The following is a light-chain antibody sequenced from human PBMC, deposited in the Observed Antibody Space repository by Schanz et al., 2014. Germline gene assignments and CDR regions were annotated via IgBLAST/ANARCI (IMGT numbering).Light chain of an antibody. Sequence: QSALTQPRSVSGSPGQSVTISCTGTSSYVGGYNYVSWYQQHPGKAPKLIIYEISKRPSGVPDRFSGSKSGNTASLTVSGLQAEDEADYYCSSYGGSNFVVFGGGTKLTVL. V-gene: IGLV2-11*01. CDR1: SSYVGGYNY. CDR2: EIS. CDR3: SSYGGSNFVV. J-gene: IGLJ2*01.